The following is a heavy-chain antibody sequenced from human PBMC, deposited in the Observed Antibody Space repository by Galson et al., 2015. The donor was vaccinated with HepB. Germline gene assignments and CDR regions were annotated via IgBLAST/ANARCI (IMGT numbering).Heavy chain of an antibody. J-gene: IGHJ6*02. D-gene: IGHD3-9*01. V-gene: IGHV7-4-1*02. CDR2: INTNTGNP. Sequence: VKVSCKASGYTFTSYAMNWVRQAPGQGLEWMGWINTNTGNPTYAQGFTGRFVFSLDTSVSTAYLQISSLKAEDTAVYYCARGYYDILTGYYGVYYYYGMDVWGQGTTVTVSS. CDR3: ARGYYDILTGYYGVYYYYGMDV. CDR1: GYTFTSYA.